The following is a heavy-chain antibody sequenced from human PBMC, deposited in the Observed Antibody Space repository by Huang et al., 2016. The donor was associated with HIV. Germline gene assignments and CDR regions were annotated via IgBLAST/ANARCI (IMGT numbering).Heavy chain of an antibody. Sequence: LQLQESGPGLVKSSETLSLICTVSGGSISSSSYYWGWIRQPPGKGPEWVGSIYYRGNTYDNQPLKSRVTISVDTSKNQFSLKVNSVTAADTAVYYCARHGRVAGHYYNNMDVWGRGTTVTVSS. CDR1: GGSISSSSYY. V-gene: IGHV4-39*01. D-gene: IGHD6-19*01. J-gene: IGHJ6*02. CDR2: IYYRGNT. CDR3: ARHGRVAGHYYNNMDV.